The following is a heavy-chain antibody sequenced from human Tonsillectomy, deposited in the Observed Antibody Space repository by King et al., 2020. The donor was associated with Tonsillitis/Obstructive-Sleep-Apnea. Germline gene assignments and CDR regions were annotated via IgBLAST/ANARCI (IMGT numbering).Heavy chain of an antibody. CDR1: GFSFSSYA. V-gene: IGHV3-64D*06. J-gene: IGHJ6*03. CDR2: ICSNGGRT. Sequence: VQLVESGGGLVQPGGSLRLSCSASGFSFSSYAMHWVRQAPGKGLQYVSAICSNGGRTVYADSVKGRFTISRDNSKETLYLQMSSLRVEDTAVYYCVKATSGEFYYYYMDVWGKGTTVTVS. CDR3: VKATSGEFYYYYMDV. D-gene: IGHD3-10*01.